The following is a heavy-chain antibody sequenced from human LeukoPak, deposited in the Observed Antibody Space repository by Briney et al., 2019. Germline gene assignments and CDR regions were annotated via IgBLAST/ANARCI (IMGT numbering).Heavy chain of an antibody. CDR1: GGSITTTNF. D-gene: IGHD5-24*01. V-gene: IGHV4-4*02. J-gene: IGHJ4*02. CDR2: ISLRGRT. Sequence: PSETLSLTCGVSGGSITTTNFWSWVRQPPGGGLEWIGEISLRGRTQYNPSLKSRVTISVDTSRNQFSLKLSSVTAADTAVYYCARGARAGYNLEPFDNWGQGTLVTVSS. CDR3: ARGARAGYNLEPFDN.